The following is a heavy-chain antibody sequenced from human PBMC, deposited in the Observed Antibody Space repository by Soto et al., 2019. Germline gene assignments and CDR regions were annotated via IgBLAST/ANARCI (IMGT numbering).Heavy chain of an antibody. CDR2: IYSIVTT. Sequence: SETLSLTCTVSGGSISRSSYYWGWIRQPPGKGLEWIASIYSIVTTYYSPSLKSRVSISADTSKNQFSLKLSSVTAADTAVYHCARLGVYGSGSYPDYWGQGTLVTVSS. V-gene: IGHV4-39*01. J-gene: IGHJ4*02. CDR3: ARLGVYGSGSYPDY. CDR1: GGSISRSSYY. D-gene: IGHD3-10*01.